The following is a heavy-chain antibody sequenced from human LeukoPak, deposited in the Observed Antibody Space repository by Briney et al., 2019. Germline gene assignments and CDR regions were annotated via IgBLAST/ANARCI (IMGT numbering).Heavy chain of an antibody. J-gene: IGHJ5*02. CDR1: GGSLSGYY. D-gene: IGHD1-26*01. Sequence: PSETLSLTCAVYGGSLSGYYWSWIRQPPGKGLEWIGYIYYSGSTNYNPSLKSRVTISVDTSKNQFSLKLSSVTAADTAVYYCARGAIVGATSPWGQGTLVTVSS. V-gene: IGHV4-59*01. CDR3: ARGAIVGATSP. CDR2: IYYSGST.